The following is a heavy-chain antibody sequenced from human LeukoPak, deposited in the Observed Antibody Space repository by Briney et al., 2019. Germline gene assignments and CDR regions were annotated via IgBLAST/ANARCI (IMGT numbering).Heavy chain of an antibody. CDR3: ARAYCSGGSCYSPPDS. CDR1: GYTFTSYY. Sequence: GASVKVSCKASGYTFTSYYIHWVRQAPGQGLEWMGWITPNTGATNYAQEFQDRVTMTRDTSISTAYMELTRLRSDDTAIYYCARAYCSGGSCYSPPDSWGQGSLVTVSS. V-gene: IGHV1-2*02. J-gene: IGHJ4*02. CDR2: ITPNTGAT. D-gene: IGHD2-15*01.